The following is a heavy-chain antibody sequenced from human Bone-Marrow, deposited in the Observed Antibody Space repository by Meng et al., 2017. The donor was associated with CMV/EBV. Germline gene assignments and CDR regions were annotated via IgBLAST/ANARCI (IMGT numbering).Heavy chain of an antibody. V-gene: IGHV1-8*01. CDR2: MNPNSGNT. CDR3: ARGREAATGLDYYVMDV. J-gene: IGHJ6*02. D-gene: IGHD3/OR15-3a*01. Sequence: ASVKVSCKASGYTFTSYDINWVRQATGQGLEWMGWMNPNSGNTGYAQKFQGRVTMTRNTSISTAYMELSSMRSEDTAVYYCARGREAATGLDYYVMDVWGQGTTVTVSS. CDR1: GYTFTSYD.